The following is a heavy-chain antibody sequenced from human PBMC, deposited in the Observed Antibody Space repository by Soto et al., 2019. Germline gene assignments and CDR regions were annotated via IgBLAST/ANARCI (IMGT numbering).Heavy chain of an antibody. V-gene: IGHV3-23*01. Sequence: GGSLRLSCAASGFTFSSYAMSWVRQAPGKGLEWVSAISGSGGSTYYADSVKGRFTISRDNSKNTLYLQMNSLRAEDTAVYYCAKDRGGAIHYYYYGMDVWGQGTTVTVSS. CDR3: AKDRGGAIHYYYYGMDV. CDR1: GFTFSSYA. CDR2: ISGSGGST. J-gene: IGHJ6*02. D-gene: IGHD3-16*02.